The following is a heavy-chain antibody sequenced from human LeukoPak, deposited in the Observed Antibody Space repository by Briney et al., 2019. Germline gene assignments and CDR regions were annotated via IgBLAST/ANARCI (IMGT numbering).Heavy chain of an antibody. CDR2: IKQDGSEK. D-gene: IGHD1-26*01. CDR3: ARVSGSYYRYFDY. Sequence: GGSLRLSCAASGFTFSSYWMSWVRQAPGKGLEWVANIKQDGSEKYYVDSVKGRFTISRDNAKNSLYLQMNSLRAEDTAVYYCARVSGSYYRYFDYWGQGTLVTVSS. CDR1: GFTFSSYW. J-gene: IGHJ4*02. V-gene: IGHV3-7*01.